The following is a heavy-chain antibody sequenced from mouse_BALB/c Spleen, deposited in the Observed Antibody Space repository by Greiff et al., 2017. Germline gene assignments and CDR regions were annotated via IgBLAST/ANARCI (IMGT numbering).Heavy chain of an antibody. CDR1: GFTFNTYA. CDR3: VRHLIYYDYDEAMDY. V-gene: IGHV10-1*02. Sequence: EVMLVESGGGLVQPKGSLKLSCAASGFTFNTYAMNWVRQAPGKGLEWVARIRSKSNNYATYYADSVKDRFTISRDDSQSMLYLQMNNLKTEDTAMYYCVRHLIYYDYDEAMDYWGQGTSVTVSS. J-gene: IGHJ4*01. CDR2: IRSKSNNYAT. D-gene: IGHD2-4*01.